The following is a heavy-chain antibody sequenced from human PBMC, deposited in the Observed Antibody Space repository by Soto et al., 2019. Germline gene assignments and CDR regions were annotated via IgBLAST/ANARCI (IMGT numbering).Heavy chain of an antibody. CDR3: ARDRGIAAAGPGPST. V-gene: IGHV3-30-3*01. CDR2: ISYDGSNK. Sequence: QVQLVESGGGVVQPGRSLRLSCAASGFTFSSYAMHWVRQAPGKGLEWVAVISYDGSNKYYADSVKGRFTISRDNSKNTLYLQMTRLRAEDTAVDYCARDRGIAAAGPGPSTWGPGTLVTVSS. CDR1: GFTFSSYA. D-gene: IGHD6-13*01. J-gene: IGHJ5*02.